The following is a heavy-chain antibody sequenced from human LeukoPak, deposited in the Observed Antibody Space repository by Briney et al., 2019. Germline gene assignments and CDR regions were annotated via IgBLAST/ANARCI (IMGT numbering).Heavy chain of an antibody. J-gene: IGHJ6*02. Sequence: PRASVKVSCKASGGTFSSYTISWVRQAPGQGLEWMGRIIPILGIANYAQKFQGRVTITADESTSTAYMELSSLRSEDTAVYYCATLYSGSTRGYYYYGMDVWGQGTTVTVSS. V-gene: IGHV1-69*02. CDR1: GGTFSSYT. D-gene: IGHD1-26*01. CDR2: IIPILGIA. CDR3: ATLYSGSTRGYYYYGMDV.